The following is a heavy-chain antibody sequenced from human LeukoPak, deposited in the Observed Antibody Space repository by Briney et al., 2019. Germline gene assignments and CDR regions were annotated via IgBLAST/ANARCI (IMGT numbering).Heavy chain of an antibody. CDR2: INHSGGT. V-gene: IGHV4-34*01. Sequence: SETLSLTCAVYGGSFSGYYWSWIRQPPGKGLEWIGEINHSGGTNYHPSLKSRVTISVDTSKNQFSLKLSSVTAADTAVYYCAREEYSSSPGYFDYWGQGTLVTVSS. J-gene: IGHJ4*02. CDR3: AREEYSSSPGYFDY. D-gene: IGHD6-6*01. CDR1: GGSFSGYY.